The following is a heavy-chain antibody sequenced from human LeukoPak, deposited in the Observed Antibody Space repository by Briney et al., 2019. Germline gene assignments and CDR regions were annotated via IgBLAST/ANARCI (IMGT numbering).Heavy chain of an antibody. CDR3: ARVYRYCSSTSCFHYYGMDV. CDR1: GGSISSYY. Sequence: SETLSLTCTVSGGSISSYYWSWIRQPAGKGLEWIGRIYTSGSTNYNPSLKSRVTMSVDTSKNQFSLKLSSVTAAGTAVYYCARVYRYCSSTSCFHYYGMDVWGQGTTVTVSS. CDR2: IYTSGST. V-gene: IGHV4-4*07. D-gene: IGHD2-2*01. J-gene: IGHJ6*02.